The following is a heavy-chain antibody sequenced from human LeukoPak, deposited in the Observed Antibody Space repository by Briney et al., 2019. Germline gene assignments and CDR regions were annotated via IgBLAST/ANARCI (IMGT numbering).Heavy chain of an antibody. J-gene: IGHJ5*02. CDR3: ASLDTAKQPLANH. CDR2: IREERGQE. Sequence: GGSMRLSCVASGLTVSNHWMSWVRQAPGKGLEWVANIREERGQEYYVDSVKGRFTISKNSAKNSLYLQMNTLRVEDTAMYYCASLDTAKQPLANHWGQGTLVTVSS. D-gene: IGHD5-18*01. CDR1: GLTVSNHW. V-gene: IGHV3-7*03.